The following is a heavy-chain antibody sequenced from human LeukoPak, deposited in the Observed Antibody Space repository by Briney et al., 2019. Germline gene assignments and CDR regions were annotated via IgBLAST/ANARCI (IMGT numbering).Heavy chain of an antibody. CDR1: GGPISSYH. Sequence: SETLSLTCTVSGGPISSYHWSWIRQPPGKGLEWIGYIYYSGSTNYNPSLKSRVTISVDTSKNQFSLKLSSVTAADTAVYYCARVSGYYYVGSYYYYGMDVWGQGTTVTVSS. J-gene: IGHJ6*02. V-gene: IGHV4-59*01. CDR2: IYYSGST. CDR3: ARVSGYYYVGSYYYYGMDV. D-gene: IGHD3-22*01.